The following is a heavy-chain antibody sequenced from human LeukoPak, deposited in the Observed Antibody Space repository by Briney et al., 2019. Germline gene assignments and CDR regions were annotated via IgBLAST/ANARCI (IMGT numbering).Heavy chain of an antibody. V-gene: IGHV3-NL1*01. J-gene: IGHJ4*02. Sequence: GGSLRLSCAASGFTFSSYGMHWVRQAPGKGLEWVSVIYSGGSTYYADSVKGRFTISRDNSKNTLYLQMNSLRAEDTAVYYCAKDDAWLQYGNWGRGTLVTVSS. D-gene: IGHD5-24*01. CDR1: GFTFSSYG. CDR2: IYSGGST. CDR3: AKDDAWLQYGN.